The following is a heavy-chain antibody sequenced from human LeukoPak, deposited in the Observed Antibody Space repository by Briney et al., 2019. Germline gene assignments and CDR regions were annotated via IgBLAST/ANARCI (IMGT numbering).Heavy chain of an antibody. CDR1: GYSISSGYY. J-gene: IGHJ4*02. CDR2: IYHSGST. V-gene: IGHV4-38-2*01. CDR3: AEGGTAVAVLFY. D-gene: IGHD6-19*01. Sequence: SETLSLTCAVSGYSISSGYYWGWIRQPPGKGLEWIGSIYHSGSTYYNPSLKSRVTISVDTSKNQFSLKLSSVTAADTAVYYCAEGGTAVAVLFYWGRGTLVTVSS.